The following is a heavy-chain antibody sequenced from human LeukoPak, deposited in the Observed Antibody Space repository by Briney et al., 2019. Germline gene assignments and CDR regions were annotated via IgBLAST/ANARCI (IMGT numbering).Heavy chain of an antibody. CDR1: GVTVSSTS. CDR2: IYSGGST. CDR3: VRDLGTTGDY. D-gene: IGHD1-7*01. J-gene: IGHJ4*02. V-gene: IGHV3-53*01. Sequence: PGGSLRLSCAASGVTVSSTSMTWVRQAPGKGLEWVSVIYSGGSTSSADSVKGRFTISRDNSKNTLYLQMNSLRAEDTAVYYCVRDLGTTGDYWGQGTLVTVSS.